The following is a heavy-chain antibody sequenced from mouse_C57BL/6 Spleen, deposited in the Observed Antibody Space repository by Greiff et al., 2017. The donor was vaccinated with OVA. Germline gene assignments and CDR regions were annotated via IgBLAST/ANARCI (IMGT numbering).Heavy chain of an antibody. V-gene: IGHV1-69*01. CDR1: GYTFTSYW. CDR3: ARGAITTVVVGDY. CDR2: IDPSDSYT. D-gene: IGHD1-1*01. Sequence: VQLQQPGAELVMPGASVKLSCKASGYTFTSYWMHWVKQRPGQGLEWIGEIDPSDSYTNYNQKFKGKSTLTVDKSSSTAYMQLSSLTSEDSAVYFCARGAITTVVVGDYWGQGTTLTVSS. J-gene: IGHJ2*01.